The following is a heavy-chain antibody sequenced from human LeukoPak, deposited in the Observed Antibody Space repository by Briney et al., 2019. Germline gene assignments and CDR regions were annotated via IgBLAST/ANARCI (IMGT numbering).Heavy chain of an antibody. CDR1: GFTFRNYG. J-gene: IGHJ4*02. V-gene: IGHV3-30*02. CDR3: AKGRNYGSGSSTPHYDY. Sequence: GGSLRLSCAASGFTFRNYGMHWVRQAPGKGLEWLAFIRYDESDKYYADAVRGRFTISRDNSRDTLFLQVNSLRLEDTAVYYCAKGRNYGSGSSTPHYDYWGQGTLVIVSS. CDR2: IRYDESDK. D-gene: IGHD3-10*01.